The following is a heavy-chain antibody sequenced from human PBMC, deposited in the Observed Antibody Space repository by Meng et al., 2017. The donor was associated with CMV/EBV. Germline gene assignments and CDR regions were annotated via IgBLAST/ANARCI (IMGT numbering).Heavy chain of an antibody. CDR1: GGTFNTYS. CDR3: ARDGPGGGNYCLF. V-gene: IGHV1-69*16. CDR2: TIPLLDSP. Sequence: SVKVSCKISGGTFNTYSITWVRQAPGQGFELMGLTIPLLDSPSYAQKFRARVSITTDESTSTVAMELTSLTSEDTAVYYCARDGPGGGNYCLFWGQGTLVTVSS. D-gene: IGHD1-26*01. J-gene: IGHJ4*02.